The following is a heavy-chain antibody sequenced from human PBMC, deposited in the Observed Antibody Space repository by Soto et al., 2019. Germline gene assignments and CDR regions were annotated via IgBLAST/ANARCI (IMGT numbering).Heavy chain of an antibody. V-gene: IGHV3-23*01. CDR2: VSSGGGT. CDR3: AKRRGAGGHFDY. D-gene: IGHD2-15*01. Sequence: GGSRRLSCAASGFTFSTYAMGWVRQAPGKGLEWVSVVSSGGGTHYADSVKGRFTVSRDNSKNTLSLQMNSLRADDTAVYYCAKRRGAGGHFDYWGQGALVTVSS. J-gene: IGHJ4*02. CDR1: GFTFSTYA.